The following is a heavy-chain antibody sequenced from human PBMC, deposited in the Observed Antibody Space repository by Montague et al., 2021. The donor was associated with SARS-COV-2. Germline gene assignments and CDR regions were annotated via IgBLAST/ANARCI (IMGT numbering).Heavy chain of an antibody. Sequence: SETLSLTCTVSAGFLSSSSNYWGWIRQPPGMGLQWIGSVYSAGSTYYXXXLKSRVTISLDTSKNQFSLKLSSVTAADTAVYYCARDEYNRYWYKYWGQGALVTVSS. J-gene: IGHJ4*02. CDR2: VYSAGST. CDR1: AGFLSSSSNY. CDR3: ARDEYNRYWYKY. V-gene: IGHV4-39*07. D-gene: IGHD2-8*02.